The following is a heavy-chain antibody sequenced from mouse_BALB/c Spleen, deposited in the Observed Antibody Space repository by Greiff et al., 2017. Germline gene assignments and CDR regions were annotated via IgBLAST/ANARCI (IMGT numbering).Heavy chain of an antibody. D-gene: IGHD2-4*01. CDR3: ARRGITTVYYAMDY. CDR2: ISSGGSYT. V-gene: IGHV5-9-4*01. J-gene: IGHJ4*01. Sequence: VQLKESGGGLVKPGGSLKLSCAASGFTFSSYAMSWVRQSPEKRLEWVAEISSGGSYTYYPDTVTGRFTISRDNAKNTLYLEMSSLRSEDTAMYYCARRGITTVYYAMDYWGQGTSVTVSS. CDR1: GFTFSSYA.